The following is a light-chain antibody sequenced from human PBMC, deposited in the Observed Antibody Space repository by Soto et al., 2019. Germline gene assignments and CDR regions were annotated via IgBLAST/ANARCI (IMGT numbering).Light chain of an antibody. CDR2: DVS. Sequence: QSVLTQPRSVSGSPGQSVTIACTGTSSDVGGYNYVSWYQQHPGKAPKLMIYDVSKRPSGVPDRFSGSTSGNTASLTISGLQAEDEADYYCCAYAGSYTWVFGGGTKVTVL. V-gene: IGLV2-11*01. CDR1: SSDVGGYNY. CDR3: CAYAGSYTWV. J-gene: IGLJ3*02.